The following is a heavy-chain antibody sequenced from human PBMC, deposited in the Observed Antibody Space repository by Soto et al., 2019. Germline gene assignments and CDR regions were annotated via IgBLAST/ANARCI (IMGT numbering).Heavy chain of an antibody. J-gene: IGHJ4*02. D-gene: IGHD3-9*01. CDR2: IYPGDSDT. CDR3: ARLVPLRAPTPPNDILTGYYLDY. CDR1: GYSFTSYW. Sequence: EVQLVQSGAEVKKPGESLKISCKGSGYSFTSYWIGWVRQMPGKGLEWMGIIYPGDSDTRYSPSFQGQVTISADKSISTAYLQWSSLKASDTAMYYCARLVPLRAPTPPNDILTGYYLDYWGQGTLVTVSS. V-gene: IGHV5-51*03.